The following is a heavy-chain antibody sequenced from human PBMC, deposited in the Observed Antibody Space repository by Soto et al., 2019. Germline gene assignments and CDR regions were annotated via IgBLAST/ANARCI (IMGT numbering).Heavy chain of an antibody. CDR3: ARGRRRQWLGTVFDY. V-gene: IGHV4-34*01. CDR1: GGSFSGYY. CDR2: INHSGSA. J-gene: IGHJ4*02. Sequence: SETLSLTCAVYGGSFSGYYWSWIRQPPGKGLEWIGEINHSGSANYNPSLKSRVTISVDTSKNQFSLKLSSVTAADTAVYYCARGRRRQWLGTVFDYWGQGTLVTVSS. D-gene: IGHD6-19*01.